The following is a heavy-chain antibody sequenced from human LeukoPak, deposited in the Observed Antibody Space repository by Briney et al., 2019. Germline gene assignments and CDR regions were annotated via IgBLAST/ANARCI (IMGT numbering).Heavy chain of an antibody. D-gene: IGHD6-19*01. CDR3: ARRQCSSGWPFDY. J-gene: IGHJ4*02. CDR1: GFTVSSNY. Sequence: GGSLRLSCAASGFTVSSNYMSWVRQAPGKGLEWVSVIYSGGSTYYADSVKGRFTISRDNSKNTLYLQMNSLRAEDTAVYYCARRQCSSGWPFDYWGQGTLVTVSS. CDR2: IYSGGST. V-gene: IGHV3-53*01.